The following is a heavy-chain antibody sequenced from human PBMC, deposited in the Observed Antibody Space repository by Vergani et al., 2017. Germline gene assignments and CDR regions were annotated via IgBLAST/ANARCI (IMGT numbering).Heavy chain of an antibody. J-gene: IGHJ3*01. CDR1: GYRFHTYW. V-gene: IGHV5-51*01. CDR2: IYPGDSEV. D-gene: IGHD3-10*01. Sequence: EVQLVQSGAEVKKPGESLKISCEASGYRFHTYWIGWVRQVPGKGLEWIGIIYPGDSEVKSNPTFRGQVIFSVDTSVNTAYLQWRSLQASDTATYFCASGGHGSENGGALQLWGQGTNITVSS. CDR3: ASGGHGSENGGALQL.